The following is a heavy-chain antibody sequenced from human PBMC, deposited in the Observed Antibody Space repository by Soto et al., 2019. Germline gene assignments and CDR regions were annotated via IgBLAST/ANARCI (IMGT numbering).Heavy chain of an antibody. Sequence: GGSLRLSCVASGFIFSSYGMHWVRQAPGKGLEWVANVKVDGSEKFYADSVKGRFTISRDNAKNSLYLQMNSLRAEDTAVYYCTTLWSARDFEIDYWGQGTLVTVS. CDR1: GFIFSSYG. CDR2: VKVDGSEK. V-gene: IGHV3-7*03. J-gene: IGHJ4*02. CDR3: TTLWSARDFEIDY. D-gene: IGHD3-16*01.